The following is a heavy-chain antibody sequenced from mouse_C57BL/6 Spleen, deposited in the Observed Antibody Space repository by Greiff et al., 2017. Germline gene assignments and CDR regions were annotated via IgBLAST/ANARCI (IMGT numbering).Heavy chain of an antibody. CDR2: IYPGDGDT. J-gene: IGHJ4*01. V-gene: IGHV1-80*01. CDR3: ARGLGRYYYAMDY. Sequence: VQLQQSGAELVKPGASVKISCKASGYAFSSYWMNWVKQRPGKGLEWIGQIYPGDGDTNYNGKFKGKATLTADKSSSTAYMQLRSLTSEDSAVYFCARGLGRYYYAMDYWGQGTSVTVSS. D-gene: IGHD4-1*01. CDR1: GYAFSSYW.